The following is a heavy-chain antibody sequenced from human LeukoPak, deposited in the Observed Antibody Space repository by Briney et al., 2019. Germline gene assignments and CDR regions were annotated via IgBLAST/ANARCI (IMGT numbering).Heavy chain of an antibody. J-gene: IGHJ4*01. CDR1: GGSISSYY. D-gene: IGHD5-18*01. CDR2: IYYSGST. V-gene: IGHV4-59*08. CDR3: ARWTAKGRRGFDY. Sequence: SETLSLTCTVSGGSISSYYWSWIRQPPGKGLEWIGYIYYSGSTNYNPSLKSRVTISVDTSKNQFSLKLSSVTAADTAVYYCARWTAKGRRGFDYWGQGTLVTGSS.